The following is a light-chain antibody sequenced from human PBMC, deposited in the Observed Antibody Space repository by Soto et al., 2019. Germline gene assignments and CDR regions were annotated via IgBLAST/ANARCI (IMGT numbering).Light chain of an antibody. Sequence: EIVMTQSPATLSVSPGERVTLSCSASQSVSSNLAWYQQKPGQAPRLLIYGASTRATGIPARFSGGGSETEFTLTINRLQSEDFAVYYCQQYHNWPPRTFGQGTKVEIK. J-gene: IGKJ1*01. CDR2: GAS. CDR3: QQYHNWPPRT. V-gene: IGKV3-15*01. CDR1: QSVSSN.